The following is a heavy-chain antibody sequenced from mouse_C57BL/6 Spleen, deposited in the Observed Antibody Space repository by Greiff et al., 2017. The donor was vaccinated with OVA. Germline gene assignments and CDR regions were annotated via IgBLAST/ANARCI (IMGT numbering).Heavy chain of an antibody. Sequence: EVMLVESEGGLVQPGSSMKLSCTASGFTFSDYYMAWVRQVPEKGLEWVANINYDGSSTYYLDSLKSRFIISRDNAKNILYLQMSSLKSEDTATYYCARGSWGNYFDYWGQGTTLTVSS. CDR3: ARGSWGNYFDY. CDR1: GFTFSDYY. V-gene: IGHV5-16*01. J-gene: IGHJ2*01. CDR2: INYDGSST.